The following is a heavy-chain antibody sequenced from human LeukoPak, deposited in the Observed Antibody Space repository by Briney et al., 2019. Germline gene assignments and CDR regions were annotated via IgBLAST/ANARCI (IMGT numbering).Heavy chain of an antibody. Sequence: KPSETLSLTCAVSGYSIRSGYYWGWIRPPPGKGLEWIGSIYHSGSTYYNSSLKNRVTISVDTSKNQFSLKLSSVTAADTAVYYCARGGFGAFDYWGQGTLVTVSS. J-gene: IGHJ4*02. CDR3: ARGGFGAFDY. CDR2: IYHSGST. CDR1: GYSIRSGYY. V-gene: IGHV4-38-2*01. D-gene: IGHD3-10*01.